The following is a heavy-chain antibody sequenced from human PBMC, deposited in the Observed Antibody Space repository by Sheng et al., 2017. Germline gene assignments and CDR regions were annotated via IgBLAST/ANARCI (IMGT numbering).Heavy chain of an antibody. D-gene: IGHD3-10*01. CDR1: GYSISSGYY. CDR2: IYHSGST. Sequence: QVQLQESGPGLVKPSETLSLTCAVSGYSISSGYYWGWIRQPPGKGLEWIGSIYHSGSTYYNPSLKSRVTISVDTFKNQFSLKLSSVTAADTAVYYCARGGSGSWGPRSRIQQRYYFDLLGPGNPGHRL. J-gene: IGHJ4*02. V-gene: IGHV4-38-2*01. CDR3: ARGGSGSWGPRSRIQQRYYFDL.